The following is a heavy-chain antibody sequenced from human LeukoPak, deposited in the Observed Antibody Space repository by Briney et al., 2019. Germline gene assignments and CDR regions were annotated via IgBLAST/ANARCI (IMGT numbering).Heavy chain of an antibody. D-gene: IGHD5-12*01. J-gene: IGHJ4*01. CDR2: IIASSGGT. CDR1: GFSFNNYA. CDR3: VKGGYDYIEVAYFDF. Sequence: GGSLRLSCAASGFSFNNYAMNWVRQAPGKGLEWVSIIIASSGGTFYADSVKGRFTISRDISKSTLYLQMNNLRVEDTAVYYCVKGGYDYIEVAYFDFWGQGSLVTVSS. V-gene: IGHV3-23*01.